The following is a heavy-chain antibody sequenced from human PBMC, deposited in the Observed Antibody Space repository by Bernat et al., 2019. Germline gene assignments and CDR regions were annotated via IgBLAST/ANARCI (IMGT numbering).Heavy chain of an antibody. CDR2: ISYDGSNK. D-gene: IGHD2-15*01. V-gene: IGHV3-30*01. CDR1: GFTFSSYA. Sequence: QVQLVESGGGVVQPGRSLRLSCAASGFTFSSYAMHWVRQAPGKGLEWVAVISYDGSNKYYADSVKGRFTISRDNSKNTLYLQMNSLRAEDTAVYYCAGIFSDCSGGSCYFDYWGQGTLVTVSS. J-gene: IGHJ4*02. CDR3: AGIFSDCSGGSCYFDY.